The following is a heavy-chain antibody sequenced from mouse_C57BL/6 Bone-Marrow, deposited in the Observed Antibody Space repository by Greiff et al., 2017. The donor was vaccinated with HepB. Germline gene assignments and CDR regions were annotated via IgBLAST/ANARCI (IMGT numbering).Heavy chain of an antibody. V-gene: IGHV14-4*01. CDR2: IDPENGDT. CDR1: GFNIKDDY. Sequence: VQLQQSGAELVRPGASVKLSCTASGFNIKDDYMHWVKQRPEQGLEWIGWIDPENGDTEYASKFQGKATITADTSSNTVYLQLSSLTSEDTAVYYCTTGGDYDWFAYWGQGTLVTVSA. CDR3: TTGGDYDWFAY. J-gene: IGHJ3*01. D-gene: IGHD2-4*01.